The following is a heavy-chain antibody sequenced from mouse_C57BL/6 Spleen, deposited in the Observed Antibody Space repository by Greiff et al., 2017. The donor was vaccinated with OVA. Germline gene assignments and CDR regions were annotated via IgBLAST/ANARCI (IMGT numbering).Heavy chain of an antibody. V-gene: IGHV1-52*01. CDR2: IDPSDSET. CDR3: ASIYYGSSYGYFDV. J-gene: IGHJ1*03. Sequence: VQLQQPGAELVRPGSSVKLSCKASGYTFTSYWMHWVKQRPIQGLEWIGNIDPSDSETHYNQKFKDKATLTVDKSSSTAYMQLSSLTSEDSAVYYCASIYYGSSYGYFDVWGTGTTVTVSS. D-gene: IGHD1-1*01. CDR1: GYTFTSYW.